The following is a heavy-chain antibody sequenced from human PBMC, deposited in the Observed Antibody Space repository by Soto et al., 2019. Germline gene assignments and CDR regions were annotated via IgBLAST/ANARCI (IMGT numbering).Heavy chain of an antibody. CDR1: GFTVSSNY. CDR2: IYSGGST. V-gene: IGHV3-53*01. CDR3: ARDLVGKQWLDRLGY. J-gene: IGHJ4*02. D-gene: IGHD6-19*01. Sequence: EVQLVESGGGLIQPGGSLRLCCAASGFTVSSNYMSWVRQAPGKGLEWVSVIYSGGSTYYADSVKGRFTISRDNSKNTLYLQMNSLRAEDTAVYYCARDLVGKQWLDRLGYWGQGTLVTVSS.